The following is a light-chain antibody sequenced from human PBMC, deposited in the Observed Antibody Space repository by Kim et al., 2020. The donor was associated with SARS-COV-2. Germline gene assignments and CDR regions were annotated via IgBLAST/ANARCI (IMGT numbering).Light chain of an antibody. CDR1: SSDVGGYNY. Sequence: QSALTQPASVSGSPGQSITISCTGTSSDVGGYNYVSWYQQHPGKAPKLMIYDVSKRPSGVSNRFSGSKSGNTASLTISGLHAEDEADYYCSSYTSSSTFFGGGTQLTVL. V-gene: IGLV2-14*01. CDR2: DVS. J-gene: IGLJ2*01. CDR3: SSYTSSSTF.